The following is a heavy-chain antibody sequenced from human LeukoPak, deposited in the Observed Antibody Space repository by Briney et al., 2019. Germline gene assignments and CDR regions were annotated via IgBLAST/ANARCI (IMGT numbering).Heavy chain of an antibody. CDR1: GFSLSSYG. CDR3: AKNIGGFDY. CDR2: FSARDGSR. Sequence: PGGSLRLSCEASGFSLSSYGMSWVRQAPGEGLEWGSGFSARDGSRYYADSVKGRFTISRDNSKNTLYLQMNSLRAEDTAVYYCAKNIGGFDYWGQGTLVTVSS. V-gene: IGHV3-23*01. J-gene: IGHJ4*02. D-gene: IGHD4-23*01.